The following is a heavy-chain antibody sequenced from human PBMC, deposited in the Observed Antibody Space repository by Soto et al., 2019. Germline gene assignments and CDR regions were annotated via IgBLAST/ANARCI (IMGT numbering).Heavy chain of an antibody. CDR1: GGSISSGDYY. Sequence: QVQLQESGPGLVKPSQTLSLTCTVSGGSISSGDYYWSWIRQPPGKGLEWIGYIYYSGSTYYNPSLKSRVTISVDTSKNQFSLKLSSVTAADTAVYYCARASDYGDYGHWYFDLWGRGTLVTVSS. V-gene: IGHV4-30-4*01. CDR2: IYYSGST. D-gene: IGHD4-17*01. CDR3: ARASDYGDYGHWYFDL. J-gene: IGHJ2*01.